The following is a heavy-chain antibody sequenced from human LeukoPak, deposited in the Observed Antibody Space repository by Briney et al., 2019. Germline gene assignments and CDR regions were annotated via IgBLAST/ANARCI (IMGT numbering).Heavy chain of an antibody. J-gene: IGHJ3*02. CDR3: ATPWGGGSYYGDAFDI. CDR1: GYTFTGYY. CDR2: FDPEDGET. V-gene: IGHV1-24*01. D-gene: IGHD1-26*01. Sequence: GASVKVSCKASGYTFTGYYMHWVRQAPGQGLEWMGGFDPEDGETIYAQKFQGRVTMTEDTSTDTAYMELSSLRSEDTAVYYCATPWGGGSYYGDAFDIWGQGTMVTVSS.